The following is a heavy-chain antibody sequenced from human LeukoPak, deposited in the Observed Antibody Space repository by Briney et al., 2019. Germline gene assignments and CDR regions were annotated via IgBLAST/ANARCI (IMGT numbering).Heavy chain of an antibody. Sequence: SETLSLTCTVSGGSISSYYWSWIRQPPGKGLEWIGYIYYSGSTNYNPSLKSRVTISVDTSKSQFSLKLSFVTAADTAVYYCARDLGGVTDYWGQGTLVTVSS. CDR1: GGSISSYY. V-gene: IGHV4-59*01. CDR2: IYYSGST. CDR3: ARDLGGVTDY. J-gene: IGHJ4*02. D-gene: IGHD1-26*01.